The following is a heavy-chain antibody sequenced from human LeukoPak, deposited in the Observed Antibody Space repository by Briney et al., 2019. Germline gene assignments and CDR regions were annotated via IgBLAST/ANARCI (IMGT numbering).Heavy chain of an antibody. CDR3: AKDTPYNYYDSSGYFGY. J-gene: IGHJ4*02. D-gene: IGHD3-22*01. V-gene: IGHV3-30*18. Sequence: GGSLRLSCAASGFTFSSYGMHWVRQAPGRGLEWVAVISYDGSNKYYADSVKGRFTISRDNSKNTLYLQMNSLRAEDTAVYYCAKDTPYNYYDSSGYFGYWGQGTLVTVSS. CDR1: GFTFSSYG. CDR2: ISYDGSNK.